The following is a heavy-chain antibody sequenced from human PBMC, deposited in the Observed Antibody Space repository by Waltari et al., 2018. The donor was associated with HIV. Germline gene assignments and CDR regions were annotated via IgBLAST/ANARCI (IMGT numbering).Heavy chain of an antibody. CDR3: ARDRYYDSLEGMDV. J-gene: IGHJ6*02. V-gene: IGHV3-30*01. CDR2: ISYDGSNK. D-gene: IGHD3-22*01. CDR1: GFTFSSYA. Sequence: QVQLVESGGGVVQPGRSLRLSCAASGFTFSSYAMPWVRPAPGKGLEWVAVISYDGSNKYYADSVKGRFTISRDNSKNTLYLQMNSLRAEDTAVYYCARDRYYDSLEGMDVWGQGTTVTVSS.